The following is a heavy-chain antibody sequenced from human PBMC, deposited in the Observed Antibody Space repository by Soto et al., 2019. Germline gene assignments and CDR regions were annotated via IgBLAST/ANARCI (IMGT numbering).Heavy chain of an antibody. CDR2: IYHSGST. D-gene: IGHD6-13*01. J-gene: IGHJ4*02. CDR1: GGSISSSNW. Sequence: PSETLSLTCAVSGGSISSSNWWSWVRQPPGKGLEWIGEIYHSGSTNYNPSLKSRVTISVDKSKNQFSLKLSSVTAADTAVYYCARVGSSIAAAGHIDCWGQGTLVTVSS. V-gene: IGHV4-4*02. CDR3: ARVGSSIAAAGHIDC.